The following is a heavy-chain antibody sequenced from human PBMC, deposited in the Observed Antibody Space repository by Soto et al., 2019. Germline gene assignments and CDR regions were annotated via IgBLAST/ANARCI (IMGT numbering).Heavy chain of an antibody. CDR1: GVTFSSYS. CDR3: ARDGGRHSGGIDY. CDR2: IIPIFGTA. J-gene: IGHJ4*02. Sequence: QVQLVQSGAEVKKPGSSVKVSCKASGVTFSSYSINWVRQAPGQGLEWMGEIIPIFGTANYAQKFQGRVTITADESTSTAYMVLSSLSSEDTAVYYCARDGGRHSGGIDYWGQGTLVTVSS. D-gene: IGHD1-26*01. V-gene: IGHV1-69*01.